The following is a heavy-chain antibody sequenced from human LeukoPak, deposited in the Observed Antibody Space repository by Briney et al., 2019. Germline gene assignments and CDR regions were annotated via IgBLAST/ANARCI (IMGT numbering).Heavy chain of an antibody. D-gene: IGHD6-19*01. Sequence: ASVKVSCKASGYTFTNYGISWVRQAPGQGLEWMGWISTYNGNSNYAQKLQDRVTMTTDTSTTTAYMDLRGLRSDDTAVYYSARAGGWAREDYKGDAFHIWGQGTMVTVSS. J-gene: IGHJ3*02. CDR3: ARAGGWAREDYKGDAFHI. V-gene: IGHV1-18*01. CDR2: ISTYNGNS. CDR1: GYTFTNYG.